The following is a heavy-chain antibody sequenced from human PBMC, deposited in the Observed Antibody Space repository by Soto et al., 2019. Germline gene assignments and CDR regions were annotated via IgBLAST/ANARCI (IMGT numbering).Heavy chain of an antibody. CDR3: VKDLAARTSAVWVDYYYGMDV. D-gene: IGHD3-16*01. Sequence: QVQLVESGGGLVKPGGSLRLSCAASGFTFSDYYMCWIRQAPGKGLARGSYISSSSSYTNYADSVKGRFNISRDNTKHSLYPQMNSLRDEDTAVDSCVKDLAARTSAVWVDYYYGMDVWGQGTTVTVSS. CDR2: ISSSSSYT. CDR1: GFTFSDYY. V-gene: IGHV3-11*05. J-gene: IGHJ6*02.